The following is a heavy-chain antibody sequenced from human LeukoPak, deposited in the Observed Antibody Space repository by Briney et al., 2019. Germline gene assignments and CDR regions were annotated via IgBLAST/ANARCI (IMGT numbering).Heavy chain of an antibody. CDR3: ARFSQEWGSGWYYWFDP. V-gene: IGHV4-59*01. J-gene: IGHJ5*02. CDR2: IYYSGST. CDR1: GGSISSYY. D-gene: IGHD6-19*01. Sequence: NPSETLSLTCTVSGGSISSYYWSWIRQPPGKGLEWIGYIYYSGSTNYNPSLKSRVSISVDTSKNQFSLKLSSVTAADTAVYYCARFSQEWGSGWYYWFDPWGQGTLVTVSS.